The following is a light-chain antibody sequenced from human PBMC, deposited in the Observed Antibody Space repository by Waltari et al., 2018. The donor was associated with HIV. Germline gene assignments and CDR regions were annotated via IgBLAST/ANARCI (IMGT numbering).Light chain of an antibody. CDR2: QDN. CDR3: QAWDSSNVV. CDR1: KLGNKY. V-gene: IGLV3-1*01. J-gene: IGLJ3*02. Sequence: SFELTQPPSVSVSPGQTASITCSGDKLGNKYACWYQQKPGQSPVLVIYQDNKRPSGIPQRFSGSNSGNTATLTISGTQAMDEADDYCQAWDSSNVVFGGGTKLTVL.